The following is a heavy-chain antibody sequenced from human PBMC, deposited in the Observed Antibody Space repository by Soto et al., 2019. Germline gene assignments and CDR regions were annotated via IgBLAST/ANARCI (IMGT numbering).Heavy chain of an antibody. J-gene: IGHJ6*03. D-gene: IGHD3-3*02. V-gene: IGHV1-8*01. CDR3: ASGISGQKVDYYYYYYMDV. Sequence: AASVKVSCKASGYTFTSYDINWVRQATGQGLEWMGWMNPNSGNTGYAQKFQGRVTMTRNTSISTAYMELSSLRSEDTAVYYCASGISGQKVDYYYYYYMDVWGKGTTVTVSS. CDR1: GYTFTSYD. CDR2: MNPNSGNT.